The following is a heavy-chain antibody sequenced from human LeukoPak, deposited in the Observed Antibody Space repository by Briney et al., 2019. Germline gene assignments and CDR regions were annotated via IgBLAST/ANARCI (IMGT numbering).Heavy chain of an antibody. CDR3: ARGWYYDSSGSRAFDI. J-gene: IGHJ3*02. CDR2: ISFVGTNK. Sequence: GRSLRLSYAASGFTFSNFAIHWVRPAPGKGLDWVAFISFVGTNKYYADSVQGRFTISRDNSKSTWYLQMNSLRAEDTAVYYCARGWYYDSSGSRAFDIGSQRTMVTVSS. V-gene: IGHV3-30-3*01. D-gene: IGHD3-22*01. CDR1: GFTFSNFA.